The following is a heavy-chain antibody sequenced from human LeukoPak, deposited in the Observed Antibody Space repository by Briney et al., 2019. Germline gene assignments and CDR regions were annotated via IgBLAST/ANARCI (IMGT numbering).Heavy chain of an antibody. CDR2: MDNFANK. J-gene: IGHJ5*02. CDR3: ARRGSGSYYKNNWFDP. V-gene: IGHV3-53*01. Sequence: GGSLRLSCVASGFSVNNNYVDWVRQAPGKGLEWVSSMDNFANKYYADSVQGRFTISRDSSRNTVFLQMNSLTVEDTAVYYCARRGSGSYYKNNWFDPWGQGTLVTVSS. D-gene: IGHD3-10*01. CDR1: GFSVNNNY.